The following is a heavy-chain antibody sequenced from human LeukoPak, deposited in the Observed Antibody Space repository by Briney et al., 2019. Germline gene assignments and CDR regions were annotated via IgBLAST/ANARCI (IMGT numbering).Heavy chain of an antibody. CDR3: ARDLYYYGSGSSGPYGMDV. CDR1: GFTFSTYG. D-gene: IGHD3-10*01. V-gene: IGHV3-33*01. J-gene: IGHJ6*02. CDR2: IWYDGSNK. Sequence: PGGSLRLSCAASGFTFSTYGMHWVRQAPVKGLEWVAVIWYDGSNKYYADSVKGRFTISRDNSKNTLYLQMNSLRAEDTAMYYCARDLYYYGSGSSGPYGMDVWGQGTTVTFSS.